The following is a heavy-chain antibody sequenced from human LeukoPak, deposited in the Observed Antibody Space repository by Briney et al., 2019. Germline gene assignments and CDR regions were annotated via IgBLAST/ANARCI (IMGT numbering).Heavy chain of an antibody. CDR2: IYHSGST. CDR3: AREIRVGVYNWFDP. Sequence: SETLSLTCTVSGGSISSSSYYWGWIRQPPGKGLEWIGYIYHSGSTYYNPSLKSRVTISVDRSKNQFSLKLSSVTAADTAVYYCAREIRVGVYNWFDPWGQGTLVTVSS. J-gene: IGHJ5*02. V-gene: IGHV4-39*07. CDR1: GGSISSSSYY. D-gene: IGHD2-8*01.